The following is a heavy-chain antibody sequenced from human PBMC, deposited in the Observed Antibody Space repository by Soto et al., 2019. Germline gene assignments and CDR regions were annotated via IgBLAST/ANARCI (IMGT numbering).Heavy chain of an antibody. J-gene: IGHJ6*02. CDR2: MNPNSGNT. CDR1: GYTFTSYD. Sequence: QVQLVQSGAEVKKPGASVKVSCKASGYTFTSYDINWVRQATGQGLEWMGWMNPNSGNTGYAQKFQGRVNMTRNTSISTAYMELSSLRSEDTAVYYCARGPTYCTNGVCYNYYYYGMDVWGQGTTVTVSS. CDR3: ARGPTYCTNGVCYNYYYYGMDV. D-gene: IGHD2-8*01. V-gene: IGHV1-8*01.